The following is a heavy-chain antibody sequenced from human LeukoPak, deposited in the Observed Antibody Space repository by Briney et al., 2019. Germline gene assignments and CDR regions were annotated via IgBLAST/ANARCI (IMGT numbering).Heavy chain of an antibody. V-gene: IGHV4-31*03. D-gene: IGHD6-25*01. CDR1: GGSISSGGYY. Sequence: PSQTLSLTCTVSGGSISSGGYYWSWIRQHPGKGLEWIGYIYYSGSTYYNPSLKSRISISVDASKNQFSLKLSSVTAADTAVYYCARAHEEQRLIWFDCWGQGTLVTVSS. CDR2: IYYSGST. CDR3: ARAHEEQRLIWFDC. J-gene: IGHJ4*02.